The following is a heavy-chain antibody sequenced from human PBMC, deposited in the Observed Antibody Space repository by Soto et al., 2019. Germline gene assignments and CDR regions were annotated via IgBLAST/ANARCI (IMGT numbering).Heavy chain of an antibody. V-gene: IGHV4-59*01. Sequence: SETLSLTCTVSGGSISSYYWSWIRQPPGKGLEWIGYIYYSGSTNYNPSLKSRVTISVDTSKNQFSLKLSSMTAADTAEYYCAVVSEKGSRTSHRYWYFDLWGRGTLVTVSS. J-gene: IGHJ2*01. CDR3: AVVSEKGSRTSHRYWYFDL. D-gene: IGHD2-2*01. CDR2: IYYSGST. CDR1: GGSISSYY.